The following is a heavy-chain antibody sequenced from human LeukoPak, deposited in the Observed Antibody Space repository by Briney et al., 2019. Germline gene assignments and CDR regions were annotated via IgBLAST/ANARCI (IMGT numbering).Heavy chain of an antibody. V-gene: IGHV4-30-2*01. CDR3: ARVNGDYEDY. CDR2: IYHSGST. J-gene: IGHJ4*02. D-gene: IGHD4-17*01. Sequence: SSETLSLTCTVSGGSISSGGYYWSWIRQPPGKGLEWIGYIYHSGSTYYNPSLKSRVTISVDRSKNQFSLKLSSVTAADTAVYYCARVNGDYEDYWGQGTLVTVSS. CDR1: GGSISSGGYY.